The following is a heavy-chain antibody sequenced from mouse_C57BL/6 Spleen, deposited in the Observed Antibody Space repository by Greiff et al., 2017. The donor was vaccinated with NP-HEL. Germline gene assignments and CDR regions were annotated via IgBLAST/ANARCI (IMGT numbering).Heavy chain of an antibody. CDR3: ASGAY. CDR1: GYAFSSSW. CDR2: IYPGDGDT. J-gene: IGHJ3*01. V-gene: IGHV1-82*01. Sequence: QVQLQQSGPELVKPGASVKISCKASGYAFSSSWMNWVKQRPGKGLEWIGRIYPGDGDTNYNGKFKGKATRTADKSSSTAYMQLSSLTSEDSAVYFCASGAYWGQGTLVTVSA.